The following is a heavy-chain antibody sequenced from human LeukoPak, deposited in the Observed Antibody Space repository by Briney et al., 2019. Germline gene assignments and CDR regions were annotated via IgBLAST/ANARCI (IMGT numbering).Heavy chain of an antibody. CDR1: GGSISSSSYY. J-gene: IGHJ6*03. Sequence: SETLSLTCTVSGGSISSSSYYWGWIRQPPGKGLEWIGSIYHSGSTYYNPSLKSRVTISVDTSKNQFSLKLSSVTAADTAVYYCASHVPIYYDSSMDVWGKGTTVTVSS. D-gene: IGHD3-16*01. V-gene: IGHV4-39*01. CDR3: ASHVPIYYDSSMDV. CDR2: IYHSGST.